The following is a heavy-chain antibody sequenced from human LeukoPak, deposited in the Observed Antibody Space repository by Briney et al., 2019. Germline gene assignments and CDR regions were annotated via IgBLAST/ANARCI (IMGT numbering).Heavy chain of an antibody. D-gene: IGHD2-2*01. CDR3: ARDRDLGVVTPWCDY. CDR2: LSYDGSVK. CDR1: GFTYSYS. Sequence: GRSLRLSCAASGFTYSYSMHWVRRAPGKGLEWVAILSYDGSVKYYGDSVRGRFTVSRDNSKNTVYLQMNSLRADDTAVYYCARDRDLGVVTPWCDYWGQGVLVTVSS. J-gene: IGHJ4*02. V-gene: IGHV3-30*04.